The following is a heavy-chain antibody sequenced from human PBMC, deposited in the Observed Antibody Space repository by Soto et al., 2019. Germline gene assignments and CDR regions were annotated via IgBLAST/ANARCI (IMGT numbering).Heavy chain of an antibody. D-gene: IGHD5-12*01. V-gene: IGHV3-21*01. Sequence: EVQLVESGGGLVKPGGSLRLSCAASGFTFSSYSMNWVRQAPGKGLEWVSSISSSSSYIYYADSVKGRFTISRDNAKNSLYLQMNSLRAEDTAVYYCAGGSYSGYDGDAFDIWGQGTMVTVSS. CDR3: AGGSYSGYDGDAFDI. CDR1: GFTFSSYS. J-gene: IGHJ3*02. CDR2: ISSSSSYI.